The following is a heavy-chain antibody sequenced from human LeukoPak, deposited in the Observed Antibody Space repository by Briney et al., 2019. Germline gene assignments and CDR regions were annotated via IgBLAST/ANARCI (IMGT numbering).Heavy chain of an antibody. CDR3: ARFYPYSSSSKFDY. CDR1: GGSFSGYY. Sequence: SETLSLTCAVYGGSFSGYYWSWIRQPPGKGLEWIGEINHSGSTNYNPSLKSRVTISVDTSKNQFSLKLSSVTAADTAVYYCARFYPYSSSSKFDYWGQGTLVTVSS. V-gene: IGHV4-34*01. D-gene: IGHD6-6*01. J-gene: IGHJ4*02. CDR2: INHSGST.